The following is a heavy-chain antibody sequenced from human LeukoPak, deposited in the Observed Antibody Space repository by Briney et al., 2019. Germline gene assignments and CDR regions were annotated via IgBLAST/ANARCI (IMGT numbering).Heavy chain of an antibody. J-gene: IGHJ4*02. CDR1: GYSISSGYY. CDR2: IYHSGST. Sequence: SETLSLXCAVSGYSISSGYYWGLIQQSPGKGLEWIGNIYHSGSTYKNPSLKSRVTISLDTSKNQFSLKLSSVTAADTAMYYCARLSGAPVRHPIYHFDYWGQGTLVAVSS. D-gene: IGHD2-2*02. CDR3: ARLSGAPVRHPIYHFDY. V-gene: IGHV4-38-2*01.